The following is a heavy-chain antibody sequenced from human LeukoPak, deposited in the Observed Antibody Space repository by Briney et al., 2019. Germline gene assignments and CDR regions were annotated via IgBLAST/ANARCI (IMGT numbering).Heavy chain of an antibody. J-gene: IGHJ4*02. Sequence: PSETLSLTCNVSRDSISNYYWSWIRQSPGKGLEWIGYIYYSGSTNYNPSLKSRVTISVDTSKNQFSLKLSSVTAADTAVYYCARGVGGRDYWGQGTLVTVSS. CDR1: RDSISNYY. CDR3: ARGVGGRDY. CDR2: IYYSGST. V-gene: IGHV4-59*01. D-gene: IGHD1-26*01.